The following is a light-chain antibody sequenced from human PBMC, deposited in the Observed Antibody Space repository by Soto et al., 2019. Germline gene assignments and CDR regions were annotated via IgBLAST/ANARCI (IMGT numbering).Light chain of an antibody. CDR1: QSVSRY. V-gene: IGKV3-11*01. CDR3: QQRSDWPLT. CDR2: DAS. Sequence: EIVLTQSPVTLSLSPGERATLSCRASQSVSRYLAWYQQKPGQPPRLLIYDASKRATGVPARFSGSGSGTDFTLTISILEPEDFAVYYCQQRSDWPLTFGGGTDVEI. J-gene: IGKJ4*01.